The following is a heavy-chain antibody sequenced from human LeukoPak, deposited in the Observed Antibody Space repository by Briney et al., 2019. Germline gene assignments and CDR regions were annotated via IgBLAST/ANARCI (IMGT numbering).Heavy chain of an antibody. D-gene: IGHD2-15*01. CDR2: IYHSGST. Sequence: SETLSLTCAVSGGSISSSNWWRWVRQPPGKGLEWIGEIYHSGSTNYNPSLKSRVTISVDTSKNQFSLKLSSVTAADTAVYYCARGHRRYCSGGSCYLDYWGQGTLVTVSS. J-gene: IGHJ4*02. CDR3: ARGHRRYCSGGSCYLDY. V-gene: IGHV4-4*02. CDR1: GGSISSSNW.